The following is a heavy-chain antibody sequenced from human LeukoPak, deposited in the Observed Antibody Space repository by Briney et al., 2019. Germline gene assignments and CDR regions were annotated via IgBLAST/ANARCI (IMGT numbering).Heavy chain of an antibody. CDR2: IYYSGST. J-gene: IGHJ5*02. D-gene: IGHD3-22*01. CDR3: ARTYDSSGYGFDP. CDR1: GGSISSYY. V-gene: IGHV4-59*01. Sequence: SETLSLTCTVSGGSISSYYWSWIRQPPGKGLEWIGYIYYSGSTNYNPSLKSRVTISVDTSKNQFSLKLSSVTAADTAVYYCARTYDSSGYGFDPWGQGTLVTVSS.